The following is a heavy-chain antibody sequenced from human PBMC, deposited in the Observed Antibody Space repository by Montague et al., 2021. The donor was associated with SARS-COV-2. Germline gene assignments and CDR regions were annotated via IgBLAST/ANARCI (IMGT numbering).Heavy chain of an antibody. CDR3: ARRAGVVGDTRFDY. Sequence: SETLSLTCTVSGGSISSLHYYWGWLRQSPGKGLEWLGNVFCRGNNYYTPSLRVPITISVYTSQNQFALRLRSVTATDTAIYYCARRAGVVGDTRFDYWGQGTLVPVSS. V-gene: IGHV4-39*01. CDR2: VFCRGNN. J-gene: IGHJ4*01. D-gene: IGHD1-26*01. CDR1: GGSISSLHYY.